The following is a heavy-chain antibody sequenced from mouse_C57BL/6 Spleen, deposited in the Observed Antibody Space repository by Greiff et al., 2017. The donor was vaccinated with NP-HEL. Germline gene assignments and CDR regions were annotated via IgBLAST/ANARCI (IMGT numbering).Heavy chain of an antibody. CDR2: INPGSGGT. CDR3: ARWDYYGSSWYFDV. V-gene: IGHV1-54*01. D-gene: IGHD1-1*01. J-gene: IGHJ1*03. CDR1: GYAFTNYL. Sequence: QVQLQQSGAELVRPGTSVKVSCKASGYAFTNYLIEWVKQRPGQGLEWIGVINPGSGGTNYNEKFKGKATLTADKSSSTAYMQLSSLTSEDSAVYFCARWDYYGSSWYFDVWGTGTTVTVSS.